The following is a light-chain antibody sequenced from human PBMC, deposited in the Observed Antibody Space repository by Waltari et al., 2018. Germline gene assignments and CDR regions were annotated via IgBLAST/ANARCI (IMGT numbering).Light chain of an antibody. CDR2: GVT. CDR3: SSYTSSRTNV. V-gene: IGLV2-14*03. Sequence: QSALTQPASVSGSPGQSITVSCTGTSSDVGGFSFVSWYQHHPGKAPKLMIFGVTHRPSGVSNRFSGSKSGNTASLTISGLQAEDEAEYYCSSYTSSRTNVFGSGTKVTVL. CDR1: SSDVGGFSF. J-gene: IGLJ6*01.